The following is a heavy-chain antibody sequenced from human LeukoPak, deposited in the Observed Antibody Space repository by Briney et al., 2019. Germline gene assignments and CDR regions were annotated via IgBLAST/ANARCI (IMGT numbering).Heavy chain of an antibody. V-gene: IGHV3-30*18. Sequence: PGGSLRLSCAASGFTFSSYGMHWVRQAPGKGLEWVAVISYDGSNKYYADFVKGRFTISRDNSKSTLYLQMNSLRAEDTAVYYCAKDDESGSSGWYYFDYWGQGTLVTVSS. CDR3: AKDDESGSSGWYYFDY. CDR1: GFTFSSYG. J-gene: IGHJ4*02. CDR2: ISYDGSNK. D-gene: IGHD6-19*01.